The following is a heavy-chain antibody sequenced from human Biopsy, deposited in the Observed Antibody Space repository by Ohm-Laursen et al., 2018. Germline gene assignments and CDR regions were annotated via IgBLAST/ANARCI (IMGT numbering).Heavy chain of an antibody. CDR2: IYYSGST. CDR3: ARATNSTGWPYYYFYGMDV. V-gene: IGHV4-59*01. CDR1: GGSISSDY. Sequence: SETLSLTCTVSGGSISSDYWSWIRQTTGQGLEWIGYIYYSGSTNYNPSLKSRVTISVDTSKNQFSLRLNSVTAADTAVYYCARATNSTGWPYYYFYGMDVWGQGTTVTVSS. D-gene: IGHD2/OR15-2a*01. J-gene: IGHJ6*02.